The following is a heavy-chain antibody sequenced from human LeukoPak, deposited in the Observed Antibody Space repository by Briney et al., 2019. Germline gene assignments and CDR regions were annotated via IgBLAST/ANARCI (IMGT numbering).Heavy chain of an antibody. CDR2: ISATSGNT. V-gene: IGHV1-18*01. D-gene: IGHD6-19*01. CDR1: GYTFTERG. J-gene: IGHJ5*02. Sequence: ASVKVSCKASGYTFTERGISWMRHVPGQALEWMGWISATSGNTYYAETFQDRVTMTTDASTSTAYMELRDLTVDDTAVYYCGKGSTGWSRDPWGQGTLVTVSS. CDR3: GKGSTGWSRDP.